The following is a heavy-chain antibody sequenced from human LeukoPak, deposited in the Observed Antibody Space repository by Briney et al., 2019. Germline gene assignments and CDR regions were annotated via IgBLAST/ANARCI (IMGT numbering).Heavy chain of an antibody. J-gene: IGHJ5*02. CDR3: AREVSFGELVP. CDR2: IYYGGST. D-gene: IGHD3-10*01. CDR1: GGSISSYY. Sequence: SETLSLTCTASGGSISSYYWSWVRQPPGEGLVWIGYIYYGGSTNYNPSLKSRVTIPVDPSKTQYSLKLSPGPAADTAVYYCAREVSFGELVPWGQGPLVSVPS. V-gene: IGHV4-59*01.